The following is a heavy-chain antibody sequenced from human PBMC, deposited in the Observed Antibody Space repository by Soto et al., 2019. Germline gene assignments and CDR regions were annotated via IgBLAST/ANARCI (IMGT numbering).Heavy chain of an antibody. J-gene: IGHJ5*01. V-gene: IGHV1-46*01. CDR3: ARVVAGTGWFDS. CDR1: GYTFTSYY. Sequence: QVQLVQSGAEVKKPGAAVKVSCQASGYTFTSYYMPWVRQSPGQGLEWMGIINPSGGSTSYAQKFQGRVTLTRDTSTRTVYMELSSLRSEGTALYYCARVVAGTGWFDSWGQGTLVTVSS. CDR2: INPSGGST. D-gene: IGHD6-19*01.